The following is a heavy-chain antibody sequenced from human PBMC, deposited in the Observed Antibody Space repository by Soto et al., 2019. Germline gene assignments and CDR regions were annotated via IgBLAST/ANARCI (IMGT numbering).Heavy chain of an antibody. CDR3: ARDTETLGPRANDALDI. D-gene: IGHD3-3*02. CDR2: INAGSGTT. CDR1: GYTFSAYT. Sequence: GASVKVSCKATGYTFSAYTMNWVRQAPGQSLEWMGWINAGSGTTKYSQNFQGRVSITRDTSASTVYMELTGLTSEDTVVYYCARDTETLGPRANDALDIWGQGTMVTVSS. J-gene: IGHJ3*02. V-gene: IGHV1-3*01.